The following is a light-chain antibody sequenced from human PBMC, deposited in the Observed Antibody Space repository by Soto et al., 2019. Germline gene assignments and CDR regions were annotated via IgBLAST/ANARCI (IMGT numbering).Light chain of an antibody. V-gene: IGKV4-1*01. CDR3: QQYYSTPFT. CDR1: QSVLYSSNNKNY. Sequence: DIVMTQSPDSLAVSLGERATINCKSSQSVLYSSNNKNYLAWYQQKPGQPPKLLIYWASTRESGVPDRFSGSGSGTDFTLTISILQAEDVAVYYCQQYYSTPFTFGPGNKVDIK. CDR2: WAS. J-gene: IGKJ3*01.